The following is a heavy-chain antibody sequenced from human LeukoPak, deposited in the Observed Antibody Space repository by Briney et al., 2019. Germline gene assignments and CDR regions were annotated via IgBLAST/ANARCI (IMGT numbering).Heavy chain of an antibody. CDR1: GGSITSSGYY. CDR3: GRDRGSYGNDY. D-gene: IGHD1-26*01. V-gene: IGHV4-39*01. J-gene: IGHJ4*02. Sequence: SETLSLTCTVSGGSITSSGYYWGWVRQPQGKGLKWVGSLYYRGDTFYNPSLKSRVTIYIDTPKNQFYLKLSSVTAADTAVYYCGRDRGSYGNDYWGQGTLVTVSS. CDR2: LYYRGDT.